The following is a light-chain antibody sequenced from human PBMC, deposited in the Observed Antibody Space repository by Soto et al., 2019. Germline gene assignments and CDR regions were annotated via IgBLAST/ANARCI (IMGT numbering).Light chain of an antibody. Sequence: ESVFTQTPATRSLSPGASAKLSGRASQSVSNTYLAWYQQTNGKAPRLLIYGASNRHTGIPERFSGSGSGTDFTLTIGRLEPEDFQVYFCQQYTSHPQTFGQGTKVDIK. V-gene: IGKV3-20*01. CDR2: GAS. J-gene: IGKJ1*01. CDR1: QSVSNTY. CDR3: QQYTSHPQT.